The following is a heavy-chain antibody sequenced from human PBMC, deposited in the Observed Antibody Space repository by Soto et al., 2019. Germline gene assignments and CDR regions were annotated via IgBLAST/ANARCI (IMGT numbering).Heavy chain of an antibody. CDR3: AMDGLRFLEWSSY. V-gene: IGHV4-30-4*01. Sequence: SETLSLTCTVSGGSISSGDYYWSWIRQPPGKGLEWIGYIYYSGSTYYNPSLKSRVTISVDTSKNQFSLKLSSVTAADTAVYYCAMDGLRFLEWSSYWGQGTLVTVSS. D-gene: IGHD3-3*01. J-gene: IGHJ4*02. CDR1: GGSISSGDYY. CDR2: IYYSGST.